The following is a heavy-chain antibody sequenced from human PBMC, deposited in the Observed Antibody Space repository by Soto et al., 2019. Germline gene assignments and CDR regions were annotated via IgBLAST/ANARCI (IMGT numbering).Heavy chain of an antibody. D-gene: IGHD3-16*02. V-gene: IGHV1-8*01. CDR3: ARAVFNDYIWGSYRSYNWFDP. CDR1: GYTFTSYD. J-gene: IGHJ5*02. Sequence: QVQLVQSGAEVKKPGASVKVSCKASGYTFTSYDINWVRQATGQGLEWMGWMNHNSGNTGYAQKFQGRVTITRNTSISTADMELSSLRSEDTAVYYCARAVFNDYIWGSYRSYNWFDPWGQGTLVTVSS. CDR2: MNHNSGNT.